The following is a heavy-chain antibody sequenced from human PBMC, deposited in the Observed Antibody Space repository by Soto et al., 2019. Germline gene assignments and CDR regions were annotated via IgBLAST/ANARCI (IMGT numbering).Heavy chain of an antibody. CDR2: IYYSGST. Sequence: SETLSLTCTVSGGSISSYYWSWIRQPPGKGLEWIGYIYYSGSTNYNPSLKSRVTISVDTSKNQFSLKLSSVTAADTAVYYCARGVIDFWSGYPHRHYYYYYMDVWGKGTTVTVSS. J-gene: IGHJ6*03. D-gene: IGHD3-3*01. CDR1: GGSISSYY. V-gene: IGHV4-59*01. CDR3: ARGVIDFWSGYPHRHYYYYYMDV.